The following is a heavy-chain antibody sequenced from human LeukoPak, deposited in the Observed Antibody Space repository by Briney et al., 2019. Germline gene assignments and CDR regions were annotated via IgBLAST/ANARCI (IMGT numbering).Heavy chain of an antibody. CDR3: AREVGLLYYYYMDV. Sequence: GASVKVSCKASGYSFTDYYMHWVRQAPGQGLEWMGWINPNSGGTNYAQKFQGRVTMTRDTSISTAYMELSRLRSDDTAVYYCAREVGLLYYYYMDVWGKGTTVTVSS. J-gene: IGHJ6*03. CDR1: GYSFTDYY. V-gene: IGHV1-2*02. CDR2: INPNSGGT.